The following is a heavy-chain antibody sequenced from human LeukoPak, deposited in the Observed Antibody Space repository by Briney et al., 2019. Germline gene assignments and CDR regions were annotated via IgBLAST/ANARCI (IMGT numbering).Heavy chain of an antibody. CDR2: INHSGST. CDR1: GGSFSGYY. D-gene: IGHD3-22*01. Sequence: PSETLSLTCAVYGGSFSGYYWSWIRQPPGKGLEWIGEINHSGSTNYNPSLKSRVTISVDTSKNQFSLRLSSVTAADTAVYYCARGRVRITMIVVVITRGAFDIWGQGTMVTVSS. CDR3: ARGRVRITMIVVVITRGAFDI. V-gene: IGHV4-34*01. J-gene: IGHJ3*02.